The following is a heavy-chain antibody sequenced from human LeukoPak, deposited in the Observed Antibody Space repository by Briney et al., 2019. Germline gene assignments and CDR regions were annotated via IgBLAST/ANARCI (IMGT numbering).Heavy chain of an antibody. D-gene: IGHD5-12*01. J-gene: IGHJ4*02. CDR2: IYYSGST. CDR3: ARRLGAMKPFDY. Sequence: SETLSLTCTVSGDSISSSSYYWGWIRQPPGRGLEWIGSIYYSGSTYYNPSVKSRVTISVDTSKNQFSLKLSSVTAADTAVYYCARRLGAMKPFDYWGQGTLVTVSS. CDR1: GDSISSSSYY. V-gene: IGHV4-39*07.